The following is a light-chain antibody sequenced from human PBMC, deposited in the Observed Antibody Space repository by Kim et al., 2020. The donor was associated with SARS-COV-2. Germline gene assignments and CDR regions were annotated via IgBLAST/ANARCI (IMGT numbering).Light chain of an antibody. V-gene: IGLV3-21*04. CDR3: QVWDSSSAS. CDR1: NIGSKS. CDR2: YDS. Sequence: YELTQPPSVSVAPGKTARITCGGNNIGSKSVHWYQQKPGQAPVLVIYYDSDRPSGIPERFSGSNSGNTATLTISRVEAGDEADYYCQVWDSSSASFGGGTQLTVL. J-gene: IGLJ2*01.